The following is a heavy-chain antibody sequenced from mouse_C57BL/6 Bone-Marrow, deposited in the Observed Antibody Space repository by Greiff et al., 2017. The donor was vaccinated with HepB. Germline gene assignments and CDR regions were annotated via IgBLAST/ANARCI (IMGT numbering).Heavy chain of an antibody. V-gene: IGHV10-1*01. J-gene: IGHJ3*01. CDR3: VSFQAWFAY. CDR1: GFSFNTYA. CDR2: IRSKSNNYAT. Sequence: EVNLVESGGGLVQPKGSLKLSCAASGFSFNTYAMNWVRQAPGKGLEWVARIRSKSNNYATYYADSVKDRFTISRDDSESMLYLQMNNLKTEDTAMYYCVSFQAWFAYWGQGTLVTVSA.